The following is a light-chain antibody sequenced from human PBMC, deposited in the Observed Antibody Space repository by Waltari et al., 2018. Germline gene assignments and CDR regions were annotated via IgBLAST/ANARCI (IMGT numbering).Light chain of an antibody. CDR1: QSVSRS. V-gene: IGKV3-20*01. J-gene: IGKJ1*01. CDR2: GAS. CDR3: QHYVRLPAT. Sequence: SCRASQSVSRSLAWYQQKPGQAPKLLIYGASTRATGIPDRFTGSGSGTDFSLTISSLEHEDFAIYFCQHYVRLPATFGQGTKVEIK.